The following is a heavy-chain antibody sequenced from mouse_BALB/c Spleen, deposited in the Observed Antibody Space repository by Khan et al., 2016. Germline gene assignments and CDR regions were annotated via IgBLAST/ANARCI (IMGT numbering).Heavy chain of an antibody. D-gene: IGHD2-14*01. Sequence: EVQLQQSGPELVKPGASVKISCKASGYSFTGFFMNWVKQSHGKSLEWFGRINPYNGDTFYNQKFKGKATLTVDKSSSTAHMELLSLTSEDSAVYYCGRGDYRYADAMDYWGKGTSVTVSS. CDR2: INPYNGDT. CDR3: GRGDYRYADAMDY. J-gene: IGHJ4*01. CDR1: GYSFTGFF. V-gene: IGHV1-37*01.